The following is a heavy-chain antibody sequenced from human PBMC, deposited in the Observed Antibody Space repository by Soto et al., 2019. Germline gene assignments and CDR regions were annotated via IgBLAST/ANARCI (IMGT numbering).Heavy chain of an antibody. CDR1: GFTFSSYS. J-gene: IGHJ4*02. V-gene: IGHV3-23*01. CDR3: AKGGYTSPFDY. CDR2: IRASGDST. D-gene: IGHD5-12*01. Sequence: EVQLLESGGGLVQPGGSLRLSCAASGFTFSSYSMTWVRQAPGKGLEWVSTIRASGDSTYYADSLKGRFTISRDNSMNTLFLHMSSLRAEDTAIYSCAKGGYTSPFDYWGLGTLVTVSS.